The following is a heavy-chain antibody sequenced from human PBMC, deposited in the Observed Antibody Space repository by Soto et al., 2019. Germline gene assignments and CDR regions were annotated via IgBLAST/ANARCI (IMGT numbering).Heavy chain of an antibody. CDR1: GFTFSSYA. Sequence: VSLRLSCAASGFTFSSYAMSWVRQAPGKGLEWVSAISGSGGSTYYADSVKGRFTISRDNSKNTLYLQMNSLRAEDTAVYYCAKDRRYCSGGSCYVISLYYFDYWGQGTLVTVSS. D-gene: IGHD2-15*01. V-gene: IGHV3-23*01. CDR2: ISGSGGST. J-gene: IGHJ4*02. CDR3: AKDRRYCSGGSCYVISLYYFDY.